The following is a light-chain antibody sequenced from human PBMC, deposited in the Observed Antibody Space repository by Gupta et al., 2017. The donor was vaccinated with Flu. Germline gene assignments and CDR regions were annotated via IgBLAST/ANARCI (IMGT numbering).Light chain of an antibody. Sequence: PTPLSASVGDIVTITCRASQDIGHDLGWYQQKPGKAPRRLIYSATTVQSEVPSRFSGSGYGTDFTLTISSLRPEDFATYYCLQHNSYPFTFGPGTKV. CDR2: SAT. CDR1: QDIGHD. V-gene: IGKV1-17*01. J-gene: IGKJ3*01. CDR3: LQHNSYPFT.